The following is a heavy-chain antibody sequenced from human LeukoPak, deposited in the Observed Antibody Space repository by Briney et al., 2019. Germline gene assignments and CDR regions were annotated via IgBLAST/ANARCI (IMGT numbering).Heavy chain of an antibody. Sequence: GGCLRLSCAASGFTFSNYEMNWVRQAPGTGLEWVSYISSSGGTIYYADSVKGRFTISRDNAKNSLYLQMNSLRAEDTAVYYCAPRRGLAWAFDMWGQGRVVTVSS. CDR1: GFTFSNYE. CDR2: ISSSGGTI. D-gene: IGHD3-10*01. J-gene: IGHJ3*02. V-gene: IGHV3-48*03. CDR3: APRRGLAWAFDM.